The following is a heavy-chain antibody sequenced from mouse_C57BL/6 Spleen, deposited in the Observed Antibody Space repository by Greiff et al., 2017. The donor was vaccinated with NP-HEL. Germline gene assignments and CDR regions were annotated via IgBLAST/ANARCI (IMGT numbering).Heavy chain of an antibody. CDR2: IYPGSGST. J-gene: IGHJ4*01. V-gene: IGHV1-55*01. D-gene: IGHD2-1*01. CDR1: GYTFTSYW. Sequence: QVQLQQPGAELVKPGASVKMSCKASGYTFTSYWITWVKQRPGQGLEWIGDIYPGSGSTNYNEKFKSKATLTVDTSSSTAYMQLSSLTSEDSAVYYCARSPSSLPWYAMDYWGQGTSVTASS. CDR3: ARSPSSLPWYAMDY.